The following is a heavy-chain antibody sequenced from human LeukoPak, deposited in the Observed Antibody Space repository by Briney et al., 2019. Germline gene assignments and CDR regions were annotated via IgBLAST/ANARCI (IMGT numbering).Heavy chain of an antibody. Sequence: GESLKISCKGSGYRFTGYWIAWVRQMPGKGLGWMGILYPGDSDTRYSPSFQGHITISADKSISAAYLQWSSVKASDTAMYYCARSLYGTGSYLDYWGQGTLVTVSS. D-gene: IGHD3-10*01. CDR1: GYRFTGYW. V-gene: IGHV5-51*01. J-gene: IGHJ4*02. CDR3: ARSLYGTGSYLDY. CDR2: LYPGDSDT.